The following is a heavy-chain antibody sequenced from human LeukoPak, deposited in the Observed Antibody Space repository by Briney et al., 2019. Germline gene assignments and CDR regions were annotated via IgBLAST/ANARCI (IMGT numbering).Heavy chain of an antibody. CDR2: IYASGNI. D-gene: IGHD2-15*01. CDR3: ATGYGKLDS. V-gene: IGHV4-61*02. Sequence: SETLSLTXTVSGGSISSGSYYWSWIRQPAGKGLEWIGRIYASGNINYNPSLKSRVTTSVDTSKNQFSLKLSSVTAADTAVYYCATGYGKLDSWGQGTLVTVSS. CDR1: GGSISSGSYY. J-gene: IGHJ5*01.